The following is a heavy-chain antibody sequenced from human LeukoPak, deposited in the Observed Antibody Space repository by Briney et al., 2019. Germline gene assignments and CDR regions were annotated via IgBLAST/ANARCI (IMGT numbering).Heavy chain of an antibody. CDR3: AKDYSKTSYYGSGTYYRPNWFDP. V-gene: IGHV3-30*02. D-gene: IGHD3-10*01. Sequence: GGSLRLSCAASGFTFSSYGMHWVRQAPGTGLEWVAFIRSDGSNKNYADSVKGRFTISGDNSKNTLYLQMNSLRPDDTAVYYCAKDYSKTSYYGSGTYYRPNWFDPWGQGTLVTVSS. J-gene: IGHJ5*02. CDR1: GFTFSSYG. CDR2: IRSDGSNK.